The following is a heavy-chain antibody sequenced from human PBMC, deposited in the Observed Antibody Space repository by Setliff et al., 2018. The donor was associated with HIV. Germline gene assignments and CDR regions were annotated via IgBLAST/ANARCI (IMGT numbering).Heavy chain of an antibody. D-gene: IGHD3-22*01. CDR2: IYYTGST. CDR3: AGVNYYDASGLRAEYFQL. Sequence: PSETLSLTCTVSGASINSYFWSWIRQPPGKGPEWLGYIYYTGSTNYNPALVSRITMSVDTSKNQFSLTLKSVTAADTGVYYCAGVNYYDASGLRAEYFQLWGQGTQVTVSA. J-gene: IGHJ1*01. CDR1: GASINSYF. V-gene: IGHV4-59*01.